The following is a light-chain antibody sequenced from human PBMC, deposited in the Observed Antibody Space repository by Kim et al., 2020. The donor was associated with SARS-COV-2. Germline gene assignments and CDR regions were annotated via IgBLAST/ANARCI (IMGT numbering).Light chain of an antibody. CDR1: SSDVGAYNH. J-gene: IGLJ2*01. CDR3: CSYAGSYSVV. CDR2: DVA. Sequence: GQAVTFSCAGTSSDVGAYNHVSWYRQHPGKAPKLIIYDVAKRPSGVPDRFSGSKSGNTASLTISGLQAEDEADYYCCSYAGSYSVVFGGGTQLTVL. V-gene: IGLV2-11*03.